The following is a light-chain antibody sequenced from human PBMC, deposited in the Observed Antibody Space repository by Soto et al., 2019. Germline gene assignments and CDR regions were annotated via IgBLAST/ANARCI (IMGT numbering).Light chain of an antibody. CDR3: QQLNSYPYT. V-gene: IGKV1-9*01. Sequence: IQLTQSPSSLSASVGDRVTITCRASQGISSYLAWYQQKPGKAPKLLIYAASTLQSGVPSRFSGSVSGTDFTLAISSLQPEDFATYSCQQLNSYPYTFGQGTKLEIK. CDR2: AAS. J-gene: IGKJ2*01. CDR1: QGISSY.